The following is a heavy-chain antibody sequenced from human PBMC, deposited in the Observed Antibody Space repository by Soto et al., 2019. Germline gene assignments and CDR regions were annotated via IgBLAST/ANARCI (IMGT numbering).Heavy chain of an antibody. D-gene: IGHD6-13*01. J-gene: IGHJ4*02. CDR1: GYTLTELS. Sequence: ASVKVSCKVSGYTLTELSMHWVRQAPGKGLEWMGGFDPEDGETIYAQKFQGRVTMTEDTSTDTAYMELSSLRSEDTAVYYCATPIAAAGSFDYWGQGTLVTVS. V-gene: IGHV1-24*01. CDR2: FDPEDGET. CDR3: ATPIAAAGSFDY.